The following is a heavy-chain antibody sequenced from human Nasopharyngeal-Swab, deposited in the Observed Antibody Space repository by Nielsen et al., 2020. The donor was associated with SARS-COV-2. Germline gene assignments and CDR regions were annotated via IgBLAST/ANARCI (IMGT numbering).Heavy chain of an antibody. Sequence: GESLKISCAASGFTFNNYNFNWVRQAPGKGLEWVSSISSSRRYIYYADSVKGRFTISRDNAKNSLYLQMNRLRAEDTAVYYCARDGLDYDFWSAYFMDVWGQGTTVTVSS. D-gene: IGHD3-3*01. V-gene: IGHV3-21*01. CDR2: ISSSRRYI. CDR1: GFTFNNYN. CDR3: ARDGLDYDFWSAYFMDV. J-gene: IGHJ6*02.